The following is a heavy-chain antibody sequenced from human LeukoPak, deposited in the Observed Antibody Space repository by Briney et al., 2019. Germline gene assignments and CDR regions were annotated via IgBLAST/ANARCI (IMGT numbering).Heavy chain of an antibody. CDR3: ARHHTAMVTDYFDY. Sequence: PSETLSLTCTVSGGSISSGSYYWTWIRQPAGKGLEWIGRIYTSGSTNYNPSLKSRVTISVDTSKNQFSLKLSSMTAADTAVYYCARHHTAMVTDYFDYWGQGTLVTVSS. J-gene: IGHJ4*02. CDR1: GGSISSGSYY. D-gene: IGHD5-18*01. V-gene: IGHV4-61*02. CDR2: IYTSGST.